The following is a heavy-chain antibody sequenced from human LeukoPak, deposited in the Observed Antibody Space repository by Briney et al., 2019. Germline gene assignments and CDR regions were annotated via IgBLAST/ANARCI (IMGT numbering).Heavy chain of an antibody. V-gene: IGHV3-7*03. CDR2: INPDGRDT. D-gene: IGHD3-3*01. CDR3: AKDIGIRFLEWLSN. J-gene: IGHJ4*02. Sequence: GGSLRLSCVVSGFTFNRCWMNWVRQAPGKGLEWVAHINPDGRDTYYVDSVKGRFTISRDNAKNSLYLQMNSLRAEDTALYYCAKDIGIRFLEWLSNWGQGTLVTVSS. CDR1: GFTFNRCW.